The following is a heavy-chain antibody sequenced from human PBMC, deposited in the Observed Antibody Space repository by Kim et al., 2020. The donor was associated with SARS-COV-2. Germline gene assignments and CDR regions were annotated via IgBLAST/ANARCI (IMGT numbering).Heavy chain of an antibody. J-gene: IGHJ4*02. D-gene: IGHD3-10*01. Sequence: SETLSLTCTVSGGSISSSSYYWGWIRQPPGKGLEWIGSIYYSGSTYYNPSLKSRVTISVDTSKNQFSLKLSSVTAADTAVYYCAREGVRGVITNDAPFDYWGQGTLVTVSS. CDR3: AREGVRGVITNDAPFDY. CDR2: IYYSGST. V-gene: IGHV4-39*07. CDR1: GGSISSSSYY.